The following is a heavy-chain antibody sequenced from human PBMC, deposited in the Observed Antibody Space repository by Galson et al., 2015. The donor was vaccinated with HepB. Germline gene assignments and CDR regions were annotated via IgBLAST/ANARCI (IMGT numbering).Heavy chain of an antibody. J-gene: IGHJ4*02. D-gene: IGHD3-10*01. Sequence: SLRLSCAASTFIFNTYSMNWVRQAPGKGLEWVSYISSSSTSVYYADSVKGRFSISRDNAKNSLYLQMNSLRDEDTAVYYCARRDTMVRGIDYWGQGTLVTVSS. CDR3: ARRDTMVRGIDY. CDR1: TFIFNTYS. V-gene: IGHV3-48*02. CDR2: ISSSSTSV.